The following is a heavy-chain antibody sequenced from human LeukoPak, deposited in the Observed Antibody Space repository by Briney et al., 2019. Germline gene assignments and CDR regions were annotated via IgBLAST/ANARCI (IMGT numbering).Heavy chain of an antibody. J-gene: IGHJ6*02. CDR1: GGSISSYY. D-gene: IGHD3-10*01. CDR3: ARSLQYNNNNYFYYGMDV. Sequence: SETLSLTCTVSGGSISSYYWNWIRQPPGEGPEWIGYIYYSGSTNYNPSLKSRVTISVDTSKNQFSLKLNSVTAADTAVYYCARSLQYNNNNYFYYGMDVWGQGTTVTVSS. CDR2: IYYSGST. V-gene: IGHV4-59*01.